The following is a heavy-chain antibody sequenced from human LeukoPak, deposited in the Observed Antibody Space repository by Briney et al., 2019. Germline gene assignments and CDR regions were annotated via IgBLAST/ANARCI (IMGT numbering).Heavy chain of an antibody. CDR1: GFTFSSYA. V-gene: IGHV3-64*01. CDR3: ARDTSSSSWYHWFDP. Sequence: GGSLRLSCAASGFTFSSYAMHWVRQAPGEGLEYVSAISSNGGSTYYANSVKGRFTISRDNSKNTLYLQMGSLRAEDMAVYYCARDTSSSSWYHWFDPWGQGTLVTVSS. J-gene: IGHJ5*02. CDR2: ISSNGGST. D-gene: IGHD6-13*01.